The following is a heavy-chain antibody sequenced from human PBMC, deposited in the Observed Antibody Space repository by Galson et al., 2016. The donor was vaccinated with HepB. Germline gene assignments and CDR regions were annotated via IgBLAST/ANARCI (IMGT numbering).Heavy chain of an antibody. J-gene: IGHJ6*04. CDR1: GGSISSGTSY. Sequence: TLSLTCTVSGGSISSGTSYWTWIRKPAGGGLQWIGRMYTGSTTYNPSLKGRVTMSLDTSKNQFSLRLNSVTAADTAVYFCARDPYTVVQGVISTNYYHYGLDVWGKGTTVIVSS. CDR3: ARDPYTVVQGVISTNYYHYGLDV. CDR2: MYTGST. V-gene: IGHV4-61*02. D-gene: IGHD3-10*01.